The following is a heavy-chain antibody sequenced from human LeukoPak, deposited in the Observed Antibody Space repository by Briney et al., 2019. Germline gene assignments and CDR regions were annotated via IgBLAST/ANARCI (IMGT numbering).Heavy chain of an antibody. CDR1: GFPLSAYW. CDR2: INQVGSEK. V-gene: IGHV3-7*03. Sequence: GGSLRLSCAASGFPLSAYWMNSVRQAPGKGLEWVASINQVGSEKYYVDSVKGRFTISRDNAKTSLYLQMNSLRAEDTAVYYCTRDGVAAGLYFDCWGEGTLVTVPS. CDR3: TRDGVAAGLYFDC. D-gene: IGHD6-13*01. J-gene: IGHJ4*02.